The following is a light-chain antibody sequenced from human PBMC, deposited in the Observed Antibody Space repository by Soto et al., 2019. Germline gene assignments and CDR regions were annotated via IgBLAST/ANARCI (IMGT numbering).Light chain of an antibody. V-gene: IGKV3-15*01. J-gene: IGKJ1*01. CDR2: GAS. CDR1: QSVSSN. Sequence: EIVMTQSPATLSVSPGERATLSCRASQSVSSNLAWYQQKPGQAPRLLMYGASTRATGIPDRFSGSGSGTEFTLTFGSLQSEDFAVYYCQQHNNWPPWTFGQGTKVEIK. CDR3: QQHNNWPPWT.